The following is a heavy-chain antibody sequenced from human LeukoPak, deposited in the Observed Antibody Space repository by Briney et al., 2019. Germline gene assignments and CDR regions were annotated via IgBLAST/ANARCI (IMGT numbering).Heavy chain of an antibody. Sequence: ASVKVSCKASGYTFTGYYMHWVRQAPGQGLEWMGWINPNSGGTNYAQKFQSRVTMTRDTSISTAYMELSRLRSDDTAVYYCARDPYYYDSSGYYYYWGQGTLVTVSS. CDR3: ARDPYYYDSSGYYYY. V-gene: IGHV1-2*02. CDR1: GYTFTGYY. D-gene: IGHD3-22*01. CDR2: INPNSGGT. J-gene: IGHJ4*02.